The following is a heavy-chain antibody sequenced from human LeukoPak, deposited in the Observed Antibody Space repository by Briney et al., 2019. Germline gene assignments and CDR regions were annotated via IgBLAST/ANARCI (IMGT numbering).Heavy chain of an antibody. CDR3: ARDTIGMDV. V-gene: IGHV3-33*01. CDR2: IWYDGSNK. Sequence: GRSLRLSCAASGFTFGSYGMHWVRQAPGKGLEWVAVIWYDGSNKYYADSVKGRFTISRDNSKNTLYPQMNSLRAEDTVVYYCARDTIGMDVWGKGTTVTVSS. D-gene: IGHD5-24*01. J-gene: IGHJ6*04. CDR1: GFTFGSYG.